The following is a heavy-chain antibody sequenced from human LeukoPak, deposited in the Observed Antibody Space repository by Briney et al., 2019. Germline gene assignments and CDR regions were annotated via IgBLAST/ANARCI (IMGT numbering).Heavy chain of an antibody. CDR2: ISGSGGST. J-gene: IGHJ4*02. D-gene: IGHD1-1*01. CDR1: GFTSSSYA. CDR3: ATTTGGKNFDY. V-gene: IGHV3-23*01. Sequence: GGSLRLSCAASGFTSSSYAMSWVRQAPGKGLEWVSAISGSGGSTDYADFVKGRFSISRDNSKNTLYLQMNSLRAEDTAVYHCATTTGGKNFDYWGQGTLVTVSS.